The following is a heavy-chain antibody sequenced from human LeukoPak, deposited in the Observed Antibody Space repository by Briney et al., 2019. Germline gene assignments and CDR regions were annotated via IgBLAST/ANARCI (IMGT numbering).Heavy chain of an antibody. J-gene: IGHJ4*02. V-gene: IGHV3-64D*09. D-gene: IGHD4-17*01. CDR1: GFTFRNFA. Sequence: PGGSLRLSCSASGFTFRNFAIHWVRQAPGKRLEYVSAISSDGGITDYADSVKGRFTISRDNSKNTLYLQMSSLRAEDTAVYYCAKDLSYAFDYWGQGTLVTVSS. CDR2: ISSDGGIT. CDR3: AKDLSYAFDY.